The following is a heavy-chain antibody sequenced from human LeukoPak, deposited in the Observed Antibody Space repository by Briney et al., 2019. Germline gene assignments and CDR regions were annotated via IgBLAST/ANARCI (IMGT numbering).Heavy chain of an antibody. CDR3: ARDGEYYDSDGYSFDAFDI. V-gene: IGHV4-61*02. CDR2: IYTSGST. CDR1: GASITSGRYY. Sequence: PSQTLSLTCTVSGASITSGRYYWTWVRQPAGKGLEWIGRIYTSGSTDYIPSLKSRVTISLDTSKNQFSLKLNSVTAADTAVYYCARDGEYYDSDGYSFDAFDIWGQGTMVTVSS. J-gene: IGHJ3*02. D-gene: IGHD3-22*01.